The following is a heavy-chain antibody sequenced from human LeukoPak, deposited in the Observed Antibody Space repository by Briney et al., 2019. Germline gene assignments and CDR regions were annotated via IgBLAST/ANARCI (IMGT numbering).Heavy chain of an antibody. CDR3: ARGYIAAGWSDY. Sequence: ASVKVSCKASGYTFTSYDINWVRQATGQGLEWMGWMNPNSGNTGYAQKFQGRVTMTRNTSISTAYMELSSPRSEDTAVYYCARGYIAAGWSDYWGQGTLVTVSS. V-gene: IGHV1-8*01. CDR2: MNPNSGNT. D-gene: IGHD6-13*01. CDR1: GYTFTSYD. J-gene: IGHJ4*02.